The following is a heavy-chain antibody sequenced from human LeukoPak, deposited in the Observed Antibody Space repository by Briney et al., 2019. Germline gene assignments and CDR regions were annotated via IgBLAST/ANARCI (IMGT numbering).Heavy chain of an antibody. J-gene: IGHJ3*01. D-gene: IGHD2-21*02. Sequence: GASVKVSCKASGYTFIGHYMHWVRQAPGQGLEWMGWISAYNGKTDYTQRFQGRVAMTTDTSTSTAYMELRSLRSDDTAVYYCARCLLSGGDCYPDAFSVWGQGTLVTVSS. CDR3: ARCLLSGGDCYPDAFSV. CDR2: ISAYNGKT. CDR1: GYTFIGHY. V-gene: IGHV1-18*04.